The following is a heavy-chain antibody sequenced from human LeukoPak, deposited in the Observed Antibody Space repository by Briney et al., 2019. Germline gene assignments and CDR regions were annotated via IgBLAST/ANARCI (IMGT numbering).Heavy chain of an antibody. Sequence: GESLKISCKASGYSFISHWIGWVRQRPGQGLEFMGIIYPYDSDTKYSPSLQGQVTISVGKSISITYLQWRSLKASDTAMYLRLGADDLGYFYSYIDVWGKGTTVTVSS. J-gene: IGHJ6*03. CDR3: LGADDLGYFYSYIDV. D-gene: IGHD7-27*01. CDR1: GYSFISHW. V-gene: IGHV5-51*01. CDR2: IYPYDSDT.